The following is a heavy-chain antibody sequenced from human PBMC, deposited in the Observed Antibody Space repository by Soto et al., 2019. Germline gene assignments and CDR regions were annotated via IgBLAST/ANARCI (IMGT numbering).Heavy chain of an antibody. Sequence: PGESLKISCNGSGYSFTSYWICWVRQMPGKGLEWMGIIYPGDSDTRYSPSFQGQVTISADKSISTAYLQWSSLKASDTAMYYCARSQWQQLAHLDYWGQGTLVTVSS. CDR1: GYSFTSYW. V-gene: IGHV5-51*01. J-gene: IGHJ4*02. CDR3: ARSQWQQLAHLDY. D-gene: IGHD6-13*01. CDR2: IYPGDSDT.